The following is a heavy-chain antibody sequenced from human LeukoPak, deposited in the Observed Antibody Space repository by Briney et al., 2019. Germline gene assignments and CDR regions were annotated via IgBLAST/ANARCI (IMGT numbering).Heavy chain of an antibody. CDR1: GFTFSSYW. Sequence: PGGSLRLSCAASGFTFSSYWMSWIRQAPGKGLEWVSYISSSGSTMYYADSVKGRFTISRDNAKNSLYLQMNSLRAEDTAVYYCASPPRGYSYGYWGQGTLVTVSS. D-gene: IGHD5-18*01. CDR2: ISSSGSTM. J-gene: IGHJ4*02. CDR3: ASPPRGYSYGY. V-gene: IGHV3-11*01.